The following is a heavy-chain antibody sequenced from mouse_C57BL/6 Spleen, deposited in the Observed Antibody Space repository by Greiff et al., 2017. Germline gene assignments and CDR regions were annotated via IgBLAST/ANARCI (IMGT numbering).Heavy chain of an antibody. Sequence: DVKLVESGGGLVKPGGSLKLSCAASGFTFSDYGMHWVRQAPEKGLEWVAYISSGSSTIYYADTVKGRFTISRDNAKNTLFLQMTSLRSEDTAMYYCAREDGVLYYFDYWGQGTTLTVSS. CDR2: ISSGSSTI. CDR3: AREDGVLYYFDY. J-gene: IGHJ2*01. V-gene: IGHV5-17*01. D-gene: IGHD2-3*01. CDR1: GFTFSDYG.